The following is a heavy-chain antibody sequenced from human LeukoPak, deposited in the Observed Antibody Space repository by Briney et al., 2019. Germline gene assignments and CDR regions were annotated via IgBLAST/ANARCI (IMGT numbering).Heavy chain of an antibody. V-gene: IGHV3-7*01. D-gene: IGHD2-8*01. CDR1: GFTFSGFW. CDR2: IQQDGSNK. Sequence: GGSLRLSCAASGFTFSGFWMSWVRQAPAKGLKWVATIQQDGSNKYYVDSVKGRFTISRDNAKHSLYLQMNSLRAEDTAVYYCARHCSNGVCLDYWGQGTLVTVSS. CDR3: ARHCSNGVCLDY. J-gene: IGHJ4*02.